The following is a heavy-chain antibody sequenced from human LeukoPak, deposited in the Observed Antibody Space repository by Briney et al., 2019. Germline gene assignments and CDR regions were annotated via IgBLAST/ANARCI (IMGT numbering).Heavy chain of an antibody. D-gene: IGHD2-2*01. V-gene: IGHV3-7*04. CDR1: GFTFSTYW. CDR3: ARGGYQLLWY. CDR2: IKQDGSEK. J-gene: IGHJ4*02. Sequence: GGSLRLSCAASGFTFSTYWMSWVRQAPGTGLEWVASIKQDGSEKSYVDSVKGRFTITRDNAKNSLYLQMNSLRAEDTAVYYCARGGYQLLWYWGQGTLVTVSS.